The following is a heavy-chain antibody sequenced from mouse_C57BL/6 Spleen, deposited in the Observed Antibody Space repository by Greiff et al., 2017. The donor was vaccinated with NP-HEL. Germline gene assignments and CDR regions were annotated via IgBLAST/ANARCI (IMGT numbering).Heavy chain of an antibody. D-gene: IGHD1-1*01. J-gene: IGHJ1*03. CDR1: GYAFSSSW. CDR3: ATITTVAQYFDV. CDR2: IYPGDGDT. V-gene: IGHV1-82*01. Sequence: QVQLQQSGPELVKPGASVKISCKASGYAFSSSWMNWVKQRPGKGLEWIGRIYPGDGDTNYNGKFKGKATLTADKSSSTAYMQLSSLTSEGSAVYFCATITTVAQYFDVWGTGTTVTVSS.